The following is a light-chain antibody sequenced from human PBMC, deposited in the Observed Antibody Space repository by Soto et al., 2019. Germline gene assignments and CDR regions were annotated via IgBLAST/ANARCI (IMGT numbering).Light chain of an antibody. V-gene: IGLV2-14*01. Sequence: QSVLTQPASVSGSPGQSITISCTGTSSDVGGYNYVSWYQQHPGKAPKLMIYDVSQRPSGVSNRFSGSKSGNTASLTISGLQAEDEADYYCSSYTSSSTLGVFGGGTKLTVL. CDR3: SSYTSSSTLGV. J-gene: IGLJ2*01. CDR1: SSDVGGYNY. CDR2: DVS.